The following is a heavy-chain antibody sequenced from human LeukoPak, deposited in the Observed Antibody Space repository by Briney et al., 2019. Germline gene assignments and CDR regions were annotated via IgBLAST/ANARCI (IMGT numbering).Heavy chain of an antibody. D-gene: IGHD5-18*01. V-gene: IGHV3-53*01. CDR3: ARGYGPEYFQH. J-gene: IGHJ1*01. Sequence: PGGSLRLSCAASGFTVSSNYMSWVRQAPGKGLEWVSVIYSGGSTYYADSVKGRFTISRENSKNTLYLQMNSLRAEDTAVYYCARGYGPEYFQHWGQGTLVTFSS. CDR2: IYSGGST. CDR1: GFTVSSNY.